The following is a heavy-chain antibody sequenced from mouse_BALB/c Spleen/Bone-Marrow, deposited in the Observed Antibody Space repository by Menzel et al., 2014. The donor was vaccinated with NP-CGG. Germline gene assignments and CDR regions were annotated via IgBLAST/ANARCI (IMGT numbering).Heavy chain of an antibody. D-gene: IGHD1-1*01. CDR3: ARPDYYGYLNY. CDR2: INPDSRTI. CDR1: GFDFSRYW. J-gene: IGHJ2*01. V-gene: IGHV4-1*02. Sequence: EVQLQESGGGLVQPGGSLKLSCAASGFDFSRYWMSWVRQAPGKGLEWIGEINPDSRTINYSPSLKDKFIISRDNAKNTLYLRLNKVRSGDTALYYCARPDYYGYLNYWGQGTTLTVSS.